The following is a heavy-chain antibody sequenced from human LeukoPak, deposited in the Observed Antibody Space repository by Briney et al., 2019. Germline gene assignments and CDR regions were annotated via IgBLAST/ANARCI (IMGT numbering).Heavy chain of an antibody. J-gene: IGHJ3*02. CDR2: IYHSGGT. D-gene: IGHD1-26*01. CDR1: GYSISSGYY. Sequence: SETLSLTCAVSGYSISSGYYWGWIRQPPGKGLEWIGSIYHSGGTYYNPSLKGRVTISVDTSKNQFSLKLSSVTAADTAVYYCARRLVGATRVLDIWGQGTVVTVSS. V-gene: IGHV4-38-2*01. CDR3: ARRLVGATRVLDI.